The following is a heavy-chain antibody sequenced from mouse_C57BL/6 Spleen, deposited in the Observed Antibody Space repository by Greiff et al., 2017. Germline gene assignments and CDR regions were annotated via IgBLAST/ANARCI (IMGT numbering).Heavy chain of an antibody. J-gene: IGHJ2*01. CDR3: ARYLFYGNYVYFDY. Sequence: QVQLQQSGAELVKPGASVKISCKASGYAFSSYWMNWVKQRPGKGLAWIGQIYPGDGDTNYNGKFKGKATLTADKSSSTAYMQLSSLTSEDSAVYFCARYLFYGNYVYFDYWGQGTTLTVSS. CDR2: IYPGDGDT. V-gene: IGHV1-80*01. D-gene: IGHD2-1*01. CDR1: GYAFSSYW.